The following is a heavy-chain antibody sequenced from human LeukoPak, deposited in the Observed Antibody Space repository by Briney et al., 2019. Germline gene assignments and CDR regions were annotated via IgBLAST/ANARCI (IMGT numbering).Heavy chain of an antibody. CDR2: INHSGST. J-gene: IGHJ4*02. CDR1: GGSFNGCY. D-gene: IGHD3-22*01. CDR3: SYYDSSGLDDY. Sequence: SETLSLTCAVYGGSFNGCYWSWIRQPPGKGLEWIGEINHSGSTNYNPSLKSRVTISVDTSKNQFSLKLSSVTAADTAVYYCSYYDSSGLDDYWGQGTLVTVSS. V-gene: IGHV4-34*01.